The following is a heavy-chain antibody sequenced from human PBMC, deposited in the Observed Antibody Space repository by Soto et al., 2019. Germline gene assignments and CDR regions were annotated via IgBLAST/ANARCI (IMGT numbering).Heavy chain of an antibody. Sequence: SVKVSCKASGFSFTGDYIHWLRQAPGQGLVWMGWINAHSGGTEYAQKFQGRVTLTRDTAMATSSLTLNILTSDYTALYCCAQDVTRQPDYWLDRLGQGTRVTVAS. CDR3: AQDVTRQPDYWLDR. CDR2: INAHSGGT. V-gene: IGHV1-2*02. J-gene: IGHJ5*02. D-gene: IGHD3-3*01. CDR1: GFSFTGDY.